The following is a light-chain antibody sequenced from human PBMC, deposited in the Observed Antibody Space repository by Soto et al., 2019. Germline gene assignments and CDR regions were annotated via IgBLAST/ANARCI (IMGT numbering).Light chain of an antibody. CDR2: DAS. CDR1: QSVSTY. V-gene: IGKV3-11*01. CDR3: QQYKQWPGT. J-gene: IGKJ1*01. Sequence: EIVLTQSPVTLSLSPGERATLSCRASQSVSTYLAWYQQKPGQAPRLLIYDASNRATGIPARFSGSGSGTDFTLTISGLQSEDFAVYNCQQYKQWPGTVGQGNKVDSK.